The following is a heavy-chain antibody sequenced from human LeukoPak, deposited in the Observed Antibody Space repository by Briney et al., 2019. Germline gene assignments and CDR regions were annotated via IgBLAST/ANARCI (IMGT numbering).Heavy chain of an antibody. Sequence: SETLSLTCAVYGGSFSDYYWSWIRQPPGKGLEWIGEINHSGSTNYNPSLKSRVTVSVDTSKNHFSLRLSSVTAADTAVYYCARRDLDVWGQGTTVTVSS. CDR3: ARRDLDV. CDR2: INHSGST. V-gene: IGHV4-34*01. CDR1: GGSFSDYY. J-gene: IGHJ6*02.